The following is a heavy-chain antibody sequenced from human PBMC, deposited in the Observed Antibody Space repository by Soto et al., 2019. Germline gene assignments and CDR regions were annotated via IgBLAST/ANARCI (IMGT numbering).Heavy chain of an antibody. D-gene: IGHD6-13*01. CDR2: IYWDDDK. V-gene: IGHV2-5*02. CDR3: AHRRQGYSSSWYGY. Sequence: QITLKESGPTLVKPTQTLTLTCTFSGFSLSTSGVGVGWIRQPPGKALEWLALIYWDDDKRYSPSLKSRLTITKDTSKNQVVLTMTNMDPVDTATYYCAHRRQGYSSSWYGYWAQGTLVTVSS. J-gene: IGHJ4*02. CDR1: GFSLSTSGVG.